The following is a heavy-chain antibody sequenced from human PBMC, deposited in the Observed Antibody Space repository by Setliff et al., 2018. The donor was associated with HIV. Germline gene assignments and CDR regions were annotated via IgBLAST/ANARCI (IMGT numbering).Heavy chain of an antibody. V-gene: IGHV4-59*01. CDR3: ARGHEWLRN. CDR2: ISYSGDT. J-gene: IGHJ4*02. D-gene: IGHD5-12*01. CDR1: GDSIRNDY. Sequence: KTSETLSLTCTVSGDSIRNDYWTWMRQPPEKGLEWIASISYSGDTNYNPSLMGRVTVSLDVSKNQISLRLTSVIAADTAVYYCARGHEWLRNWGQGALVTVSS.